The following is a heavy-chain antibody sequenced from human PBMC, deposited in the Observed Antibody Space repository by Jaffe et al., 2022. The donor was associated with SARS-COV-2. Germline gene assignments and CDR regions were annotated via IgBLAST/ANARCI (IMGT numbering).Heavy chain of an antibody. CDR1: GFTFSSYW. D-gene: IGHD6-6*01. V-gene: IGHV3-7*01. CDR2: IKQDGSEK. Sequence: EVQLVESGGGLVQPGGSLRLSCAASGFTFSSYWMSWVRQAPGKGLEWVANIKQDGSEKYYVDSVKGRFTISRDNAKNSLYLQMNSLRAEDTAVYYCAREFEYSSSSNSVYYYGMDVWGQGTTVTVSS. J-gene: IGHJ6*02. CDR3: AREFEYSSSSNSVYYYGMDV.